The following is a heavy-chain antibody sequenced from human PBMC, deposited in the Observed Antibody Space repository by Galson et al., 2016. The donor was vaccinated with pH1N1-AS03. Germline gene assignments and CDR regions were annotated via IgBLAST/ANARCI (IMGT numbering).Heavy chain of an antibody. J-gene: IGHJ4*02. D-gene: IGHD6-6*01. CDR1: GGTFSTNG. V-gene: IGHV1-69*04. Sequence: SVKVSCKASGGTFSTNGFTWVRQAPGQGLEWMGRIIPMLGRGNYAQRFQGRATIIADISTSTTYMELSNLTSEDTAIYYCARERDSSSSSIFVYWGQGTQVTVSS. CDR3: ARERDSSSSSIFVY. CDR2: IIPMLGRG.